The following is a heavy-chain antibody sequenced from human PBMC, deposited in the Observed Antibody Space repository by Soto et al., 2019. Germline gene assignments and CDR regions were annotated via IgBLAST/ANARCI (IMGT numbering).Heavy chain of an antibody. Sequence: GGSLRLSCAASGFTFSDYYMSWIRQAPGKGLEWVSYISSSSSYTNYADSVKGRFTISRDNAKNSLYLQMNSLRAEDTAVYYCARDRKRYCSGGSCYSDYWGQGTLVTVSS. D-gene: IGHD2-15*01. V-gene: IGHV3-11*06. CDR2: ISSSSSYT. CDR1: GFTFSDYY. CDR3: ARDRKRYCSGGSCYSDY. J-gene: IGHJ4*02.